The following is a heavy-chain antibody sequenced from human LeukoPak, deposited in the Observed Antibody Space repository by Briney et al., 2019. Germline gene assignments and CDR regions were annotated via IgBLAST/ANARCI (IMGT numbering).Heavy chain of an antibody. CDR1: GFTFSSYA. CDR2: ISYDGSNK. CDR3: ARDECGGDCSFDY. Sequence: GGSLRLSCAASGFTFSSYAMHWVRQAPGKGLEWVAVISYDGSNKYYADSVKGRFTTSRDNSKNTLYLQMNSLRAEDTAVYYCARDECGGDCSFDYWGQGTLVTVSS. J-gene: IGHJ4*02. V-gene: IGHV3-30-3*01. D-gene: IGHD2-21*02.